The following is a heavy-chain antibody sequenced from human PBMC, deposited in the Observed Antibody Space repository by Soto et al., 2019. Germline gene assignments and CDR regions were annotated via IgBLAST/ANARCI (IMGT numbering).Heavy chain of an antibody. V-gene: IGHV1-8*01. Sequence: ASVKVSCKASGYSFTSYDINWVRQATGQGLEWMGWMNPHSGNTGDAQKFQGRITMTRNTSISTAYMELSSLRSEDTAVYYCARVPSGGTMVRGSDHWFDPWGQGTLVTVSS. D-gene: IGHD3-10*01. J-gene: IGHJ5*02. CDR2: MNPHSGNT. CDR1: GYSFTSYD. CDR3: ARVPSGGTMVRGSDHWFDP.